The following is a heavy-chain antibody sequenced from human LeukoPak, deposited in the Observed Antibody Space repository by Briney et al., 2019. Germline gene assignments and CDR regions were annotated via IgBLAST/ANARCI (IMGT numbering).Heavy chain of an antibody. Sequence: AGGSLRLSCAASGFTFSSYSMNWVRQAPGKGLEWVSYIGSSSGTIFYADSVKGRFTISRDNAKSSLYLQMNTLRAEDTAVYYCARDSRYSFDYWGQGSLVTVSS. CDR1: GFTFSSYS. D-gene: IGHD6-25*01. J-gene: IGHJ4*02. CDR3: ARDSRYSFDY. CDR2: IGSSSGTI. V-gene: IGHV3-48*01.